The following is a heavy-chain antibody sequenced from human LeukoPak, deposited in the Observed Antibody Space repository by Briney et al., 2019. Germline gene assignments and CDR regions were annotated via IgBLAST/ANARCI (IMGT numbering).Heavy chain of an antibody. Sequence: GRSLRLSCAVSGFTFSNHGMNWVRQAPGKGLEWVALILYEGSQTHYADSVKGRFTISRDNSKNLVDLQMNSLRAEDTAVYYCAKTREGASGSYFDFDYWGQGTLVTVSS. CDR2: ILYEGSQT. CDR3: AKTREGASGSYFDFDY. D-gene: IGHD3-10*01. V-gene: IGHV3-33*06. CDR1: GFTFSNHG. J-gene: IGHJ4*02.